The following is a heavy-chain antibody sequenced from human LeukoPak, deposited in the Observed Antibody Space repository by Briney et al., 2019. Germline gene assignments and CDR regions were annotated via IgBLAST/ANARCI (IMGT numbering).Heavy chain of an antibody. V-gene: IGHV3-48*04. CDR1: GFTFSGYS. Sequence: GGSLRLSCAASGFTFSGYSMNWVRQAPGKGLEWVSYISSSSSTIYYADSVKGRFTISRDNAKNSLHLQMNSLRAEDTAVYYCARDRVVPAASPYMDVWGKGTTVTVSS. CDR2: ISSSSSTI. CDR3: ARDRVVPAASPYMDV. J-gene: IGHJ6*03. D-gene: IGHD2-2*01.